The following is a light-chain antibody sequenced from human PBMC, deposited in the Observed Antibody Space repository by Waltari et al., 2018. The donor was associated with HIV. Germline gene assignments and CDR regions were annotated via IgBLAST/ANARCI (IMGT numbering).Light chain of an antibody. CDR1: SSHFGLYNF. J-gene: IGLJ2*01. Sequence: QSALTQPASVSGSPGQSVTISCTGTSSHFGLYNFVSLYQQYPGNVPQVIIYDVTSRPSGVPHRFSGSRSGNTASLTISGLQVDDEAVYYCSTHTTNDTLEFGGGTKLTVL. CDR2: DVT. CDR3: STHTTNDTLE. V-gene: IGLV2-14*03.